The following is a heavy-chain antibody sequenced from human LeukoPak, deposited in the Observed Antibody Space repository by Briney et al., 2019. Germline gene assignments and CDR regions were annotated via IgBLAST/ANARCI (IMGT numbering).Heavy chain of an antibody. CDR2: LNPSGGST. CDR3: ARDRNLDSSGWYFGY. CDR1: GYTFTSYY. V-gene: IGHV1-46*03. D-gene: IGHD6-19*01. J-gene: IGHJ4*02. Sequence: ASVKVSCKASGYTFTSYYMHWVRQAPGQGLEWMGILNPSGGSTSYALKLQGRVTMTRDTSTSTVYMELSRLRSEDTAVYYCARDRNLDSSGWYFGYWGQGTLVTVSS.